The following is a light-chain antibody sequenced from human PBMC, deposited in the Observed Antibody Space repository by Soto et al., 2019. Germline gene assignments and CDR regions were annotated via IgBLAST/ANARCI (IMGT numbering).Light chain of an antibody. J-gene: IGKJ4*01. Sequence: DIQMTQSPSSVSASVGDRVTITCRASQDISYWLAWYQQKPGKAPKVLIYDASSLQGGVPSRFSGSGSGTDFTLTISSLQPEDSATYYCPQAHSFPLTFGGGTKVEIK. CDR3: PQAHSFPLT. V-gene: IGKV1D-12*01. CDR1: QDISYW. CDR2: DAS.